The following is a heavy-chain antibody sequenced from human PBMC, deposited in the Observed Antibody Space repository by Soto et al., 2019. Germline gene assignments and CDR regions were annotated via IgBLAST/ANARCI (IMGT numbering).Heavy chain of an antibody. CDR3: ARESPTYNWNYYYYYGMDV. Sequence: KPSETLSLTCTVSGGSISSGDYYWSWIRQPPGKGLEWIGYIYYSGSTYYNPSLKSRVTISVDTSKNQFSLKLSSVTAADTAVYYCARESPTYNWNYYYYYGMDVWGQGTTVTVSS. CDR1: GGSISSGDYY. V-gene: IGHV4-30-4*01. J-gene: IGHJ6*02. D-gene: IGHD1-20*01. CDR2: IYYSGST.